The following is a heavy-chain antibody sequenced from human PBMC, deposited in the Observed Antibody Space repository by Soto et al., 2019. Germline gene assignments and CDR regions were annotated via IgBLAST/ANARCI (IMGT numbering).Heavy chain of an antibody. V-gene: IGHV4-59*01. CDR3: ARDGERYYDILTGYSPGWFDP. CDR2: IYYSGST. D-gene: IGHD3-9*01. Sequence: SETLSLTCTVSGGSISSYYWSWIRQPPGKGLEWIGYIYYSGSTNYNPSLKSRVTISVNTSKIQFSLKLSSVTAADMAVYYCARDGERYYDILTGYSPGWFDPWGQGTLVTVSS. CDR1: GGSISSYY. J-gene: IGHJ5*02.